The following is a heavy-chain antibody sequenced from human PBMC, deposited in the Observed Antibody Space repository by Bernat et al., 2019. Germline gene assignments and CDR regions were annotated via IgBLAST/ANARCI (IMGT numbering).Heavy chain of an antibody. J-gene: IGHJ4*02. CDR1: GFTFSSYG. Sequence: QVQLVESGGGVVQPGRSLRLSCAASGFTFSSYGMHWVRQAPGKGLEWVAVISNDRRNKYYADSVKDRLTISRDKSQNTLYLQMNSLRVEDTAVYYCAKERDSSNWYGGGFDYWGQGTLVTVSS. CDR3: AKERDSSNWYGGGFDY. D-gene: IGHD6-13*01. V-gene: IGHV3-30*18. CDR2: ISNDRRNK.